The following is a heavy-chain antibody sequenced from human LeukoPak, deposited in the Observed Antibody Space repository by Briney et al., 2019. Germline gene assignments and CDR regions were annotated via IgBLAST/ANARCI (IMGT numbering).Heavy chain of an antibody. Sequence: ASETLSLTCTVSGGSISSYYWSWIRQPPGKGLEWIGYIYYSGSTNYNPSLKSRVTISVDTSKNQFSLKLSSVTAADTAVYYCARDHTGGGWFDPRGQGTLVTVSS. CDR2: IYYSGST. J-gene: IGHJ5*02. CDR1: GGSISSYY. V-gene: IGHV4-59*01. CDR3: ARDHTGGGWFDP. D-gene: IGHD1-1*01.